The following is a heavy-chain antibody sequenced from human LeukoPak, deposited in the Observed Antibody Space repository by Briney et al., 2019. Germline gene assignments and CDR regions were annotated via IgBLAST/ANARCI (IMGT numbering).Heavy chain of an antibody. V-gene: IGHV3-7*01. CDR3: ATVAGYFDY. CDR1: EFTFSNYW. J-gene: IGHJ4*02. Sequence: GGSLRLSCAASEFTFSNYWMSWVRQAPGKGLEWVASIQKDGSQKYYLESVKGRFTISRDNNKNSLYLHMSSLRADDTAVYFCATVAGYFDYWGQGTLVTVSS. D-gene: IGHD2-21*01. CDR2: IQKDGSQK.